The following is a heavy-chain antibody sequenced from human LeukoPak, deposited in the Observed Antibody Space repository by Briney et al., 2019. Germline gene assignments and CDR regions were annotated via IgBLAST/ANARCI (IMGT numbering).Heavy chain of an antibody. CDR3: ARGRGSGWYSHWFDP. CDR1: GYSFTSYW. Sequence: GESLKLSCKGSGYSFTSYWIGWVRQMPGKGLEWMGIIYPGDSDTIYSPPFQGQVTISADKSISTVYLQWSSLKASDTAMYYCARGRGSGWYSHWFDPWGQGTLVTVSS. D-gene: IGHD6-19*01. V-gene: IGHV5-51*01. CDR2: IYPGDSDT. J-gene: IGHJ5*02.